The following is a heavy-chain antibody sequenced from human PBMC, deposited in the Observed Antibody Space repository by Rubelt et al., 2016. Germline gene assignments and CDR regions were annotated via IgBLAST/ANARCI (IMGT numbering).Heavy chain of an antibody. CDR2: INHSGST. J-gene: IGHJ6*02. CDR1: GGSFSGYY. V-gene: IGHV4-34*01. Sequence: QVQLQQWGAGLLKPSETLSLTCAVYGGSFSGYYWSWIRQPPGKGLEWIGEINHSGSTNYNPSLKSRVTISVDTSKNQFSLKLSSVTAADTAVYYCARCRPSVGYYYGMDVWGQGTTVTVSS. CDR3: ARCRPSVGYYYGMDV. D-gene: IGHD4-23*01.